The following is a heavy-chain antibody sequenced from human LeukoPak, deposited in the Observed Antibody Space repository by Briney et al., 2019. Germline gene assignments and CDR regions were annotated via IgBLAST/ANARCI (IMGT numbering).Heavy chain of an antibody. D-gene: IGHD5-18*01. CDR2: IIPILGIA. CDR1: GGTFSSYA. CDR3: ARTNVDTAMVTPFDY. V-gene: IGHV1-69*04. Sequence: ASVRVSCKASGGTFSSYAISWVRQAPGQGLEWMGRIIPILGIANYAQKFQGRVTITADKSTSTAYMELSSLRSEDTAVYYCARTNVDTAMVTPFDYWGQGTLVTVSS. J-gene: IGHJ4*02.